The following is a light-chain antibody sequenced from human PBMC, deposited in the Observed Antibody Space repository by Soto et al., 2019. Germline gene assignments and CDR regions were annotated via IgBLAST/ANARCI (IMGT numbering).Light chain of an antibody. CDR2: EVN. CDR1: SSDIGAYDY. J-gene: IGLJ1*01. V-gene: IGLV2-14*01. CDR3: ASFTTTSPQV. Sequence: QSALTQPASLSGSPGQSITISCTGTSSDIGAYDYVSWFQQHPGKAPKLMISEVNNRPSGVSNRFSGSKSGNTAYLTISGLQGEDEAEYFCASFTTTSPQVFGTGTKLPVL.